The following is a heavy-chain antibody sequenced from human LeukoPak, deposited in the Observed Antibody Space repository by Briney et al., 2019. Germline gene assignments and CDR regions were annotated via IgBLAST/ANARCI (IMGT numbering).Heavy chain of an antibody. CDR3: ASPRITGDAFDI. D-gene: IGHD1-20*01. CDR2: IYYSGST. Sequence: PSETLSLTCTVSGGSISYYYWSWIRQPPGKGLEWIGYIYYSGSTYYNPSLKSRVTISVDTSKNQFSLKLSSVTAADTAVYYCASPRITGDAFDIWGQGTMVTVSS. J-gene: IGHJ3*02. V-gene: IGHV4-59*12. CDR1: GGSISYYY.